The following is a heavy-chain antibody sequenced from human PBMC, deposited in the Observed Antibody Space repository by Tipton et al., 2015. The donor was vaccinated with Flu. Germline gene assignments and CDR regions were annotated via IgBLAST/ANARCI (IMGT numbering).Heavy chain of an antibody. CDR2: INPNSGGT. V-gene: IGHV1-2*02. Sequence: QVQLVQSGAEVKKPGASVKVSCKASGYTFTGYYMHWVRQAPGQGVEWMGWINPNSGGTNYAQKFQGRVTMSRDTSISTAYMELSRLRSDDTAVYYCAREGINTGRYWFGFDVWGQGTMVTVSS. CDR3: AREGINTGRYWFGFDV. CDR1: GYTFTGYY. J-gene: IGHJ3*01. D-gene: IGHD1-26*01.